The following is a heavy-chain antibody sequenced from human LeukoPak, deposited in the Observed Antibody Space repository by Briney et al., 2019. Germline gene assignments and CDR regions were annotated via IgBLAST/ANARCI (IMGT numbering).Heavy chain of an antibody. V-gene: IGHV3-23*01. CDR2: ISGSGGST. CDR3: AKTSGDGYHYYFDY. CDR1: GFTFSSYE. Sequence: GGSLRLSCAASGFTFSSYEMNWVRQAPGKGLEWVSAISGSGGSTYYADSVKGRFTISRDNSKNTLYLQMNSLRAEDTAVYYCAKTSGDGYHYYFDYWGQGTLVTVSS. D-gene: IGHD5-24*01. J-gene: IGHJ4*02.